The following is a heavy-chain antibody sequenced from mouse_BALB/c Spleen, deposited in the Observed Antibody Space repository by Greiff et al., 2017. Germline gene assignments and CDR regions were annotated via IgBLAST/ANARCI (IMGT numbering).Heavy chain of an antibody. CDR2: SRNKANDYTT. CDR3: ARGNYAMDY. V-gene: IGHV7-1*02. J-gene: IGHJ4*01. CDR1: GFTFSDFY. Sequence: DVMLVESGGGLVQPGGSLRLSCATSGFTFSDFYMEWVRQPPGKRLEWIAASRNKANDYTTEYSASVKGRFIVSRDTSQSILYLQMNALRAEDTAIYYCARGNYAMDYWGQGTSVTVSS.